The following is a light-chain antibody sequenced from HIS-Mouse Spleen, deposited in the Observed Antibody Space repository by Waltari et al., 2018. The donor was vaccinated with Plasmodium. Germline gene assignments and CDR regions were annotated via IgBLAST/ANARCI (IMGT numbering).Light chain of an antibody. CDR3: QTWGTGMGV. Sequence: QLVLPHSPSASATLGPSVKLTCTLSSAPRSYAITSHRHQPGKGRRDLMKLNSNGSHSKGDGIPDRFSGSSSGAERYLTSSSLQSEDEADYYCQTWGTGMGVFGGGTKLTVL. CDR2: LNSNGSH. J-gene: IGLJ2*01. CDR1: SAPRSYA. V-gene: IGLV4-69*01.